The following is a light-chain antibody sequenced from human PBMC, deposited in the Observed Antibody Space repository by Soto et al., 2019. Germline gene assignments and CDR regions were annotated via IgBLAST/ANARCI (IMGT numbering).Light chain of an antibody. V-gene: IGLV2-23*01. CDR3: CAYAGSSTVV. Sequence: QAVVTQPASVSGSPGQSITISCTGTRSDVGRYNLVSWYQQHPGKAPKLMIYEGSKRPSGVSNRFSGSQSGNTASLTISGLQAEDEADYYCCAYAGSSTVVFGGGTKLTVL. CDR2: EGS. J-gene: IGLJ2*01. CDR1: RSDVGRYNL.